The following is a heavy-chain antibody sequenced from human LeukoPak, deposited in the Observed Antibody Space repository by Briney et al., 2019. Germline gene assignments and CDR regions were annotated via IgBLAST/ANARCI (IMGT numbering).Heavy chain of an antibody. D-gene: IGHD5-18*01. CDR3: ARGGQGQLWPN. CDR1: GYSFTSYD. V-gene: IGHV1-8*01. J-gene: IGHJ4*02. CDR2: MNPNSGNT. Sequence: ASVKVSCKASGYSFTSYDINWVRQATGQGLEWMGWMNPNSGNTGYAQKFQGRVTMTRNTSTSTAYMELGSLTSEDTAVYYCARGGQGQLWPNWGQGTLVTVSS.